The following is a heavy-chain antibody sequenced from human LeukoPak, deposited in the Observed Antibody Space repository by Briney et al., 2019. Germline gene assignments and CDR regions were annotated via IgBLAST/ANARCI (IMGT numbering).Heavy chain of an antibody. CDR3: ARGGSQYCGGDCFFDY. CDR1: GYTFTSYG. CDR2: ISAYNGNT. Sequence: ASVKVSCKASGYTFTSYGISWVRQAPGQGLEWMGWISAYNGNTNYAQKLQGRVTMTTDTSTSTAYMELRSLGSDDTAVYYCARGGSQYCGGDCFFDYWGQGTLVTVSS. D-gene: IGHD2-21*02. V-gene: IGHV1-18*01. J-gene: IGHJ4*02.